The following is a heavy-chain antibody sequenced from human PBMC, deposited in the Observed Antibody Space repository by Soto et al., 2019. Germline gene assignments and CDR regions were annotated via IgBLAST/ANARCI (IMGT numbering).Heavy chain of an antibody. D-gene: IGHD3-22*01. J-gene: IGHJ4*02. Sequence: SETLSLTCAVSGGSISSSNWWSWVRQPPGKGLEWIGEIYHSGSTNYNPSLKSRATISVDKSKNQFSLKLSSVTAADTAVYCCARNSNYYDSSGYYSYWGQGTLVTVSS. CDR1: GGSISSSNW. CDR2: IYHSGST. CDR3: ARNSNYYDSSGYYSY. V-gene: IGHV4-4*01.